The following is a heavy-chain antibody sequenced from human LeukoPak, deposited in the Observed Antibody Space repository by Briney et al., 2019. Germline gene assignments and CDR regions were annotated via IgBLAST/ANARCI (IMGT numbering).Heavy chain of an antibody. CDR3: ARVSGYSSSWRGSYYFDY. J-gene: IGHJ4*02. D-gene: IGHD6-13*01. V-gene: IGHV4-59*01. CDR1: AGSINNYY. Sequence: SETLSLTCTVSAGSINNYYWSWIRQPPGKGLEWIGYIYYSGSTNYNPSLKSRVTISVDTSKNQFSLKLSSVTAADTAVYYCARVSGYSSSWRGSYYFDYWGQGTLVTVSS. CDR2: IYYSGST.